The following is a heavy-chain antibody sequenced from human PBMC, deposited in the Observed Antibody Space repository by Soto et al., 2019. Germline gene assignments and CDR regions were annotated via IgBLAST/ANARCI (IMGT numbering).Heavy chain of an antibody. CDR2: ISAYNGNT. Sequence: ASVKVSCKASGYTFTSYGISWVRQAPGQGLEWMGWISAYNGNTNYAQKLQGRVTMTTDTSTSTAYMELRSLRSDDTAVYYCARDRWAYCSGGSCRYYYYYMDVWGKGTTVTVSS. CDR1: GYTFTSYG. J-gene: IGHJ6*03. V-gene: IGHV1-18*01. CDR3: ARDRWAYCSGGSCRYYYYYMDV. D-gene: IGHD2-15*01.